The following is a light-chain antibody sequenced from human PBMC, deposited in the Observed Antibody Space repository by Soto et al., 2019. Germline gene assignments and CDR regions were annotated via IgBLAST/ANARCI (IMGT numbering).Light chain of an antibody. V-gene: IGLV2-18*02. CDR3: SSFTSSDTYV. Sequence: QSVLIQPPSVSGSPGQSVAISCTGTSSDVGSFNRVSWYQQPPGTAPKLLIYDVSNRPSGVPDRFSGSKSGNTASLTISGLQAEDEADYYCSSFTSSDTYVFGTGTKVTVL. CDR2: DVS. CDR1: SSDVGSFNR. J-gene: IGLJ1*01.